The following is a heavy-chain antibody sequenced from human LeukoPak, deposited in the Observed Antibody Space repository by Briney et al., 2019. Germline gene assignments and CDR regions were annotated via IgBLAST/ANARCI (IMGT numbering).Heavy chain of an antibody. CDR1: GYTFTSYG. CDR2: ISAYNGNT. J-gene: IGHJ4*02. V-gene: IGHV1-18*01. Sequence: ASVKVSCKASGYTFTSYGIIWVRQAPGQGLEWMGWISAYNGNTNYAQKLQGRVTMTTDTSTSTAYMELRSLRSDDTAVYYCARALYYGSGSYYFDYWGQGTLVTVSS. D-gene: IGHD3-10*01. CDR3: ARALYYGSGSYYFDY.